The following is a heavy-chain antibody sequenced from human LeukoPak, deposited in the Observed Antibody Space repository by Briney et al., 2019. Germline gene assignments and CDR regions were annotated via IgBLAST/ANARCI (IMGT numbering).Heavy chain of an antibody. CDR1: GFTFTSYG. Sequence: GTSLRLSCAASGFTFTSYGMHWVRQAPGKGLEWVAVISYDGSNKYYADSVKGRFTISRDNSKNTLYLQMNSLRAEDTAVYYCARDPSLAVVDYWGQGTLVTVSS. D-gene: IGHD2-15*01. J-gene: IGHJ4*02. CDR3: ARDPSLAVVDY. CDR2: ISYDGSNK. V-gene: IGHV3-30*03.